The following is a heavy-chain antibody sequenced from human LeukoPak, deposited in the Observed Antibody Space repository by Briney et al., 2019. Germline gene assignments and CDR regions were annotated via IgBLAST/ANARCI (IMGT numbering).Heavy chain of an antibody. D-gene: IGHD6-13*01. V-gene: IGHV4-59*01. CDR3: AGGEVIAAAAAAFDY. Sequence: PSETLSLTWTVSTGSISSYYWSWIRQPPGKGLEWIGYIYYSGSTNYNPSLKSRVTISVDTSKNQFSLKPSSVTAADTAVYYCAGGEVIAAAAAAFDYWGQGTLVTVSS. CDR1: TGSISSYY. J-gene: IGHJ4*02. CDR2: IYYSGST.